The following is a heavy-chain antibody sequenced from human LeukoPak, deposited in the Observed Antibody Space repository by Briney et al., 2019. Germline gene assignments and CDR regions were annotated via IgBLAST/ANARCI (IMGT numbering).Heavy chain of an antibody. CDR3: ARDSSGWYYFDY. Sequence: GGSLRLSCAASGYKFDDHGMNWVRQAPGKGLEWVSGLNWNGGITGYVDSVKGRFTISRDNAKSSLYLQMNSLRAEDTAVYYCARDSSGWYYFDYWGQGILVTVSS. CDR1: GYKFDDHG. D-gene: IGHD6-19*01. V-gene: IGHV3-20*04. CDR2: LNWNGGIT. J-gene: IGHJ4*02.